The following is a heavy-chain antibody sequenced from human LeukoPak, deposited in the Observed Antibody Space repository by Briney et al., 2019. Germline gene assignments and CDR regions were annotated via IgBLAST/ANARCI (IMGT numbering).Heavy chain of an antibody. J-gene: IGHJ4*02. D-gene: IGHD3-22*01. Sequence: GSLRLSCAASGFTFSSYSMNWVRQAPGKGLEWVSSISSSSSYIYYADSVKGRFTISRDNAKNSLYLQMNSLRAEDTAVYYCARDDNYYDSSGYYYGVDYWGKGTLVTVSS. CDR3: ARDDNYYDSSGYYYGVDY. CDR1: GFTFSSYS. V-gene: IGHV3-21*01. CDR2: ISSSSSYI.